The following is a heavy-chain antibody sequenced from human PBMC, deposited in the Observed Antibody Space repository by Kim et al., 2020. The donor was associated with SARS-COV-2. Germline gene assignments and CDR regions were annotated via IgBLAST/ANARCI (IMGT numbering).Heavy chain of an antibody. CDR1: GYTFTSYG. CDR3: ARGTTMVQGVTTPDY. Sequence: ASVKVSCKASGYTFTSYGISWVRQAPGQGLEWMGWISAYNGNTNYAQKLQGRVTMTTDTSTSTAYRELRSLRSDDTAVYYCARGTTMVQGVTTPDYWGQGTLVTASS. J-gene: IGHJ4*02. D-gene: IGHD3-10*01. V-gene: IGHV1-18*01. CDR2: ISAYNGNT.